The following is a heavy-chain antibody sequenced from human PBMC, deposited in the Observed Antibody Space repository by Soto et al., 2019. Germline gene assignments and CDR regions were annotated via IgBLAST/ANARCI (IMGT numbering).Heavy chain of an antibody. J-gene: IGHJ4*02. CDR3: ATGRVYFGSEY. CDR2: IYYNGNI. D-gene: IGHD3-10*01. V-gene: IGHV4-59*01. Sequence: QVQLQESGPGLEKPLETLSLTCTVPGGSITSYYWSWVRQPPGKGLEWIGYIYYNGNINSNPSLRSRLTISLDTSKNQFSLRLSSVTAADAAVYYCATGRVYFGSEYWGQGTLVTVSS. CDR1: GGSITSYY.